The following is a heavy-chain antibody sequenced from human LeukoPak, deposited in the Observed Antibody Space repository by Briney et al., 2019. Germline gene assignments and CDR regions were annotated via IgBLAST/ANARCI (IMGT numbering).Heavy chain of an antibody. CDR1: GGSISSYY. J-gene: IGHJ4*02. CDR2: IYYSGST. CDR3: ARDRNGYNPYYFDY. D-gene: IGHD5-24*01. Sequence: SETLSLTCTVSGGSISSYYWSWIRQLPGKGLEWIGYIYYSGSTNYNPSLKSRVTISVDTSKNQFSLKLSSVTAADTAVYYRARDRNGYNPYYFDYWGQGTLVTVSS. V-gene: IGHV4-59*01.